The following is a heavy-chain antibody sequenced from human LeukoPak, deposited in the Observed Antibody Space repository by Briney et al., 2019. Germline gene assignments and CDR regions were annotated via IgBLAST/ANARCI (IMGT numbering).Heavy chain of an antibody. CDR2: IYYSGST. D-gene: IGHD1-14*01. Sequence: SETLSLTCTVSGGSISSGGYYWSWIRQHPGKGLEWIGYIYYSGSTYYNPSLKSRVTISVDTSKNQFSLKLSSVTAADTAVYYCARVNRATGIADYWGQGTLVTVSS. J-gene: IGHJ4*02. CDR1: GGSISSGGYY. V-gene: IGHV4-31*03. CDR3: ARVNRATGIADY.